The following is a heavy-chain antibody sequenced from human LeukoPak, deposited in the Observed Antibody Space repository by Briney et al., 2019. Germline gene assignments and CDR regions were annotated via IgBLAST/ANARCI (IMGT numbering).Heavy chain of an antibody. Sequence: PSETLSLTCTVSGGSTSNYYWSWIRQPPGKGLEWIGYIYTSGSTIYNPSLKSRVTMSVDTSKNQFSLKLSSVTAADTAVYYCAKRPGDHGVDHWGQGNLVTVSS. CDR3: AKRPGDHGVDH. CDR2: IYTSGST. J-gene: IGHJ4*02. V-gene: IGHV4-4*09. CDR1: GGSTSNYY. D-gene: IGHD3-16*01.